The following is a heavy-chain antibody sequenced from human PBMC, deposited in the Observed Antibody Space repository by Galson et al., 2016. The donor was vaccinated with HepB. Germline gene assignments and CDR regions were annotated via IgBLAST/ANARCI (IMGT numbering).Heavy chain of an antibody. CDR3: AVEIVAPGRVFGMDV. CDR2: IHPADSDT. V-gene: IGHV5-51*01. J-gene: IGHJ6*02. CDR1: GYSFTSYW. Sequence: QSGAEVKKPGESLKISCKGSGYSFTSYWIGWVRQMPGKGLEWMGIIHPADSDTRYSPSFGGQVTISAGKSSSTAYLQWSSLRDSDTGRYYVAVEIVAPGRVFGMDVWGQGTTVTVSS. D-gene: IGHD6-13*01.